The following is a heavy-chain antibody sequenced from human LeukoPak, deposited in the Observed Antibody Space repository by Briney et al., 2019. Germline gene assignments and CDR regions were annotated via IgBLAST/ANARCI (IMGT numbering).Heavy chain of an antibody. CDR1: GFTFSSYG. CDR2: ISYDGSNK. Sequence: GGSLRLSCAASGFTFSSYGMHWVRQAPGKGLEWVAVISYDGSNKYYADSVKGRFTISRDNSKNTLYLQMNSLRAEDTAVYYCAKESPYYGSGTIALDYWGQGTLVTVSS. J-gene: IGHJ4*02. CDR3: AKESPYYGSGTIALDY. V-gene: IGHV3-30*18. D-gene: IGHD3-10*01.